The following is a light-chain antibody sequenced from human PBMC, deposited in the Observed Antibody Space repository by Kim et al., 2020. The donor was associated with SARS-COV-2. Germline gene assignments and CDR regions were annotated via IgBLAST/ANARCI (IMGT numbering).Light chain of an antibody. Sequence: SSELTQDPAVSVALGQTVRITCQGDSLRSDYATWYQQKPGQAPVRVIYGKNNRPSGIPDRFSGSSSGNTASLTITGAQAEDEADYYCNSWDSNGNHGVFGGGTKLTVL. CDR1: SLRSDY. CDR2: GKN. J-gene: IGLJ3*02. CDR3: NSWDSNGNHGV. V-gene: IGLV3-19*02.